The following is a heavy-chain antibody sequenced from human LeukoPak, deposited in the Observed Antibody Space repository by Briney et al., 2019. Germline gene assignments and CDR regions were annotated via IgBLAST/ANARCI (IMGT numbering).Heavy chain of an antibody. J-gene: IGHJ5*02. Sequence: GESLKISCKGSGYSFTSYWISWVRQMPGKGLEWMGRIDPSDSYTNYSPSFQGHDTISADKSISTAYLQWSSLKASDTAMYYCARHENWRGWFDPWGQGTLVTVSS. CDR2: IDPSDSYT. V-gene: IGHV5-10-1*01. D-gene: IGHD3-3*01. CDR1: GYSFTSYW. CDR3: ARHENWRGWFDP.